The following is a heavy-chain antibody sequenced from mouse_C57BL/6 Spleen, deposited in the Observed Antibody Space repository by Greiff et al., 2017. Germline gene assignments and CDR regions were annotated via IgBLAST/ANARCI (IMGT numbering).Heavy chain of an antibody. CDR2: ISDGGSYT. CDR1: GFTFSSYA. D-gene: IGHD1-1*01. V-gene: IGHV5-4*03. CDR3: ARNSLTTVVSGLYFDV. Sequence: EVKVVESGGGLVKPGGSLKLSCAASGFTFSSYAMSWVRQTPEQRLEWVATISDGGSYTNYPDNVKGRFTISRDNAKNNLYLQISDLKAEDTAMDYCARNSLTTVVSGLYFDVWGTGTTVTVSA. J-gene: IGHJ1*03.